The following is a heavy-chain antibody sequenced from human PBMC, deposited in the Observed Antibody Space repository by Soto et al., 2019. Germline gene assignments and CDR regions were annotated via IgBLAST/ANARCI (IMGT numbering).Heavy chain of an antibody. Sequence: GESLKISCKGSGYSFSDYWIAWVRQMPGKGLEWMGIIYPSDSDTRYSPSFQGQVTISADKSISTAYLQWSSLRASDTAMYYCARQTHTSNPLDPWGQGTLVTVSS. D-gene: IGHD3-16*01. CDR3: ARQTHTSNPLDP. CDR2: IYPSDSDT. CDR1: GYSFSDYW. V-gene: IGHV5-51*01. J-gene: IGHJ5*02.